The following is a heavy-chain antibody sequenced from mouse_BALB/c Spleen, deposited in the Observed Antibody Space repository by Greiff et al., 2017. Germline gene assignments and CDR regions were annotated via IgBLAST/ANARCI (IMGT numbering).Heavy chain of an antibody. J-gene: IGHJ4*01. CDR3: ARKGTTVVEVYAMDY. D-gene: IGHD1-1*01. CDR2: ISSGGSYT. V-gene: IGHV5-9-4*01. CDR1: GFTFSSYA. Sequence: EVKVEESGGGLVKPGGSLKLSCAASGFTFSSYAMSWVRQSPEKRLEWVAEISSGGSYTYYPDTVTGRFTISRDNAKNTLYLEMSSLRSEDTAMYYCARKGTTVVEVYAMDYWGQGTSVTVSS.